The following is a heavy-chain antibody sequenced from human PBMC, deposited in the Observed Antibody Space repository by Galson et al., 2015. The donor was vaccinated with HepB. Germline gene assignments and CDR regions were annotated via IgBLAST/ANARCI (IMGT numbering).Heavy chain of an antibody. CDR1: GGSISSYY. Sequence: ETLSLTCTVSGGSISSYYWSWIRQPPGKGLEWIGYIYYSGSTNYNPSLKSRVTISVDTSKNQFSLKLSSVTAADTAVYYCARLPRGAAGTYYYYYYMDVWGKGTTVTVSS. J-gene: IGHJ6*03. CDR2: IYYSGST. CDR3: ARLPRGAAGTYYYYYYMDV. V-gene: IGHV4-59*08. D-gene: IGHD6-13*01.